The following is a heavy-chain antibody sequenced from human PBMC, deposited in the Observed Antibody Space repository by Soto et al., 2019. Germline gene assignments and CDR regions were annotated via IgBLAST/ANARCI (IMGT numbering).Heavy chain of an antibody. Sequence: SETLSLTCTVSGGSISSYYWSWIRQPPGKGLEWIGYIYYSGSTNYNPSLKSRVTISVDTSKNQFSLKLSSVTAADTAVYYCARSYGKNAFDIWVQGTMVTVSS. V-gene: IGHV4-59*01. D-gene: IGHD5-18*01. CDR2: IYYSGST. CDR1: GGSISSYY. J-gene: IGHJ3*02. CDR3: ARSYGKNAFDI.